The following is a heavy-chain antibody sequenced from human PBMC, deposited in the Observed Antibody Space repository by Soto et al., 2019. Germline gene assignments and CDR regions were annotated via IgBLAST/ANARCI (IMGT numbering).Heavy chain of an antibody. CDR2: VFYTGRS. CDR1: VGSLGSYY. J-gene: IGHJ4*02. Sequence: NPSETLSLTCTVSVGSLGSYYWSLIRQPPGKGLECICYVFYTGRSNYNASLKSRVSISLDTSNYQFSLKLSSVTAADTAVYYCARIIVVGAKRSLFEDWGQGTTVTLSS. D-gene: IGHD1-26*01. V-gene: IGHV4-59*08. CDR3: ARIIVVGAKRSLFED.